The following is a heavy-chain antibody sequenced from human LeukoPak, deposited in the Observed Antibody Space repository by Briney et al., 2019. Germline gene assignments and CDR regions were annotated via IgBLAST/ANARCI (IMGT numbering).Heavy chain of an antibody. Sequence: GGSLRLSCAASGFTFSSYAMNWVRQAPGKGLEWVSVFTISGGSTYYADSVKGRFTISRDNSKNTLYLQMNSLSAEDTAIYYCAKAMTGSIYYFDSWGQGTLVTVSS. J-gene: IGHJ4*02. CDR1: GFTFSSYA. V-gene: IGHV3-23*01. D-gene: IGHD3-9*01. CDR2: FTISGGST. CDR3: AKAMTGSIYYFDS.